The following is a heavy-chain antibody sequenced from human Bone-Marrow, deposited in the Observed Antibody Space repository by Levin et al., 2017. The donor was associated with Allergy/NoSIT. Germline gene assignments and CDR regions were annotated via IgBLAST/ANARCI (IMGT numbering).Heavy chain of an antibody. Sequence: AASVKVSCKGSGYSFTSYWIGWVRQMPGKGLEWMGIIYPGDSDTRYSPSFQGQVTISADKSISTAYLQWSSLKASDTAMYYCARREGKKRDAFDIWGQGTMVTVSS. J-gene: IGHJ3*02. CDR1: GYSFTSYW. CDR3: ARREGKKRDAFDI. D-gene: IGHD1-26*01. V-gene: IGHV5-51*01. CDR2: IYPGDSDT.